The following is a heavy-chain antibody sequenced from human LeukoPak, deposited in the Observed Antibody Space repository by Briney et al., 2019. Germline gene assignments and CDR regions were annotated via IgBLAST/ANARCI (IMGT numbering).Heavy chain of an antibody. Sequence: ASVKVSCKASGYTFTGYYMHWVRQAPGQGLEWMGYINPNSGNTEYAQKFQGRVTMTRDTSISTAYMEVNSLMSDDTAVYYCARGRGTNKVTTNLDDYWGQGTLVIVSS. D-gene: IGHD1/OR15-1a*01. CDR3: ARGRGTNKVTTNLDDY. CDR1: GYTFTGYY. CDR2: INPNSGNT. J-gene: IGHJ4*02. V-gene: IGHV1-2*02.